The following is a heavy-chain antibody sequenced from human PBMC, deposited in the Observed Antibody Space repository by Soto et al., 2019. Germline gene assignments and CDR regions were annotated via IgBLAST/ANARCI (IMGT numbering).Heavy chain of an antibody. CDR2: ISSSSVYM. CDR1: GFTFTDYI. J-gene: IGHJ6*02. D-gene: IGHD3-10*01. V-gene: IGHV3-21*02. CDR3: ARPLLYGSGFRSYYAMDV. Sequence: EVQLVESGGGLVKPGGSLRLSCAASGFTFTDYIMNWVRQAPGKGLELVSSISSSSVYMYYADSVKGRFTISRDNANNSLSLQMNSLRAEDTAVYYCARPLLYGSGFRSYYAMDVWGQGTTVTVSS.